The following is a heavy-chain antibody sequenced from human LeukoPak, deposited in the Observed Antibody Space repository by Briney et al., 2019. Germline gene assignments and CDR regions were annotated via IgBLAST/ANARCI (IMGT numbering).Heavy chain of an antibody. CDR2: IHYSGST. J-gene: IGHJ6*03. V-gene: IGHV4-39*07. D-gene: IGHD3-9*01. CDR3: ARDPGQYDILTGYYPAHYYYYMDV. Sequence: SETLSLTCTVSGGSISSSSYYWGWIRQPPGKGLEWIGSIHYSGSTYYNPSLKSRVTISVDTSKNRFSLKLSSVTAADTAVYYCARDPGQYDILTGYYPAHYYYYMDVWGKGTTVTISS. CDR1: GGSISSSSYY.